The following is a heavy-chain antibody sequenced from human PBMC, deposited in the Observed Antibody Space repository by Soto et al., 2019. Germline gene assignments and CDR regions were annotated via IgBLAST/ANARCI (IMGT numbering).Heavy chain of an antibody. D-gene: IGHD3-10*01. V-gene: IGHV3-7*01. J-gene: IGHJ6*02. CDR3: ARDGYYGHYYGMDV. CDR2: IKQDGSEK. CDR1: GSTFSSYW. Sequence: EVQLVESGGGLVQPGGSLRLSCAASGSTFSSYWVSWVRQAPGKGLEWVANIKQDGSEKYYVDSVKGRFTISRDNAKNSLYLQMNSLRAEATAVYYCARDGYYGHYYGMDVWGQGTTVTVSS.